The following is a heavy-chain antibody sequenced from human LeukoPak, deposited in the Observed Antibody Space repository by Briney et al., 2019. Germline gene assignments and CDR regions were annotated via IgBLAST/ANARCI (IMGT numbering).Heavy chain of an antibody. CDR2: IYCGGST. Sequence: SETLSLTCTVSGGSISSYYWSWIRQPPGKGLEWIGYIYCGGSTNYNPSLKSRVTISVDTSKNQFSLKLSSVTAADTAVYYCARDGPKGGMDVWGQGTTVTVSS. CDR3: ARDGPKGGMDV. CDR1: GGSISSYY. J-gene: IGHJ6*02. V-gene: IGHV4-59*01.